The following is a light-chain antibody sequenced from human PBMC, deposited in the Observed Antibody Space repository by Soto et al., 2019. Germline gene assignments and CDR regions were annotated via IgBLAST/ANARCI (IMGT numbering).Light chain of an antibody. CDR3: QQSYSTLWT. CDR1: QSISNH. J-gene: IGKJ1*01. CDR2: AAS. V-gene: IGKV1-39*01. Sequence: DIQMTQSPSSLSASVEDRVIITCRASQSISNHLNWYQQKPGKAPKLLIFAASSLQSGVPSRVSGSRYRPDFTLPIPSLLPDDFTTYYSQQSYSTLWTFGQGTKVDTK.